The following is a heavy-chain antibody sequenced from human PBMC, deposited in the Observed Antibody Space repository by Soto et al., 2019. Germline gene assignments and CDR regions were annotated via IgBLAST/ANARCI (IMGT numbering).Heavy chain of an antibody. V-gene: IGHV1-69*02. Sequence: VQLVQSGAEVKKPGSSVKVSCKASGGTFSSYTISWVRQAPGQGLEWMGRIIPILGIANNAQKFQGRVTITADKSTSTADIELSSLRSEDTAVYYCAMEYCSRTSCYRDYWGHGTLVTVAS. CDR1: GGTFSSYT. CDR3: AMEYCSRTSCYRDY. D-gene: IGHD2-2*02. J-gene: IGHJ4*01. CDR2: IIPILGIA.